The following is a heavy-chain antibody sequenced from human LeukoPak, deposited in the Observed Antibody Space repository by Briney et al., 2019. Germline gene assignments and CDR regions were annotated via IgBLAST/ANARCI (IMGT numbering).Heavy chain of an antibody. D-gene: IGHD6-19*01. V-gene: IGHV4-34*01. J-gene: IGHJ4*02. CDR1: GGSFSGYY. Sequence: SETLSLTCAVYGGSFSGYYWSWIRQPPGKGLEWIGEINHSGSTNYNPSLKSRVTISVDTSKNQFSLKLSSVTAADTAVYYCARDGTSRYSSGWYFNPFPDYWGQGTLVTVSS. CDR3: ARDGTSRYSSGWYFNPFPDY. CDR2: INHSGST.